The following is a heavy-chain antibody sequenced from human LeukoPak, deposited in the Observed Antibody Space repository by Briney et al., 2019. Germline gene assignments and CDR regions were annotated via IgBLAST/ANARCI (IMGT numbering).Heavy chain of an antibody. V-gene: IGHV3-23*01. D-gene: IGHD3-9*01. J-gene: IGHJ4*02. CDR2: VGGGGDST. Sequence: GGSLRLSCTASGFTFSAYAMSWVRQAPGKGLEWISTVGGGGDSTYYADSVKGRFTISRENSQSTLDLQMNSLGADDTAVYYCAKPSRLTGFQGPPWDYWGQGILVTVSS. CDR1: GFTFSAYA. CDR3: AKPSRLTGFQGPPWDY.